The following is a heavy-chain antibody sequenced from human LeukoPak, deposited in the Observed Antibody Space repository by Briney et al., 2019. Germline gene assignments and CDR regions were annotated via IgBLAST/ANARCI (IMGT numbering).Heavy chain of an antibody. J-gene: IGHJ6*03. CDR3: ARDAAGLPWLQQPPLHYYMDV. V-gene: IGHV3-21*01. D-gene: IGHD5-24*01. CDR2: ISSSGSHI. Sequence: GESLRLSCAASGFTFSSYSMNWVRQAPGKGLEWVSSISSSGSHIYFADSMKGRFTISRDNTGNSVYLQMNSLRAEDTAVYYCARDAAGLPWLQQPPLHYYMDVWGKGTTVTVSS. CDR1: GFTFSSYS.